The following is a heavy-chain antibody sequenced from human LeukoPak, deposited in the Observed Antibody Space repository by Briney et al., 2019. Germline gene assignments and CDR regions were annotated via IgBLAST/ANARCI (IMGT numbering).Heavy chain of an antibody. Sequence: SETLSLTCTVSGGSISSGSYYWDWIRQPAGKGLEWIGRIYTSGSTNYNPSLTSRVTISVDTSKNQFSLKLSSVTAADTAVYYCARVNNYYDSSGSSTNWFDPWGQGTLVTVSS. CDR3: ARVNNYYDSSGSSTNWFDP. J-gene: IGHJ5*02. D-gene: IGHD3-22*01. CDR2: IYTSGST. V-gene: IGHV4-61*02. CDR1: GGSISSGSYY.